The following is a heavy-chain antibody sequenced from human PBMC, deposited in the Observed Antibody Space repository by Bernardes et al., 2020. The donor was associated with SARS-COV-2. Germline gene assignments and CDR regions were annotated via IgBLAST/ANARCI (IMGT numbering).Heavy chain of an antibody. V-gene: IGHV1-8*02. CDR2: MSPNSGNT. D-gene: IGHD1-26*01. Sequence: ASVKVSCKTSGYTFTAYDISWVRQATGQGLEWMGWMSPNSGNTGYAQKFQGRVTMTRDTSISTAYMELTSLTSDDTAIYFCAIMMVRPTNYYYYYGMDVWIEGSTVDVSA. J-gene: IGHJ6*04. CDR1: GYTFTAYD. CDR3: AIMMVRPTNYYYYYGMDV.